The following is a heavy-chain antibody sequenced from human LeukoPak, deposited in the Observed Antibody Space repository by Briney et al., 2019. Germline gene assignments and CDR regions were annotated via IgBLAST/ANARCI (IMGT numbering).Heavy chain of an antibody. CDR3: ARGVRGRGSAD. V-gene: IGHV3-66*02. J-gene: IGHJ4*02. Sequence: GGSLRLSCAASGFTVSDNYMSWVRQAPGKGLEWVSVIYSDGSTYYADSVKGRFTISRDNSKNTLYLQMSSLRTDDTAVYYCARGVRGRGSADWGQGILVSVSS. CDR2: IYSDGST. CDR1: GFTVSDNY. D-gene: IGHD1-26*01.